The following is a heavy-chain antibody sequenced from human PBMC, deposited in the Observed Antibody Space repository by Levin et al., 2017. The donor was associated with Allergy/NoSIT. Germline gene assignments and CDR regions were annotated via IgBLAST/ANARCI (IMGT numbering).Heavy chain of an antibody. CDR1: GFTFSSYA. V-gene: IGHV3-30*18. J-gene: IGHJ4*02. CDR2: VSYDGAEA. Sequence: GESLKISCVAAGFTFSSYAMHWVRQAPGKGLEWVAVVSYDGAEAYYADSVKGRFTISRDNSKNTLYLQMNSLRPEDTAIYYCAKDDLSYTTAWGEAFDDWGQGTPVTVSS. D-gene: IGHD2-8*01. CDR3: AKDDLSYTTAWGEAFDD.